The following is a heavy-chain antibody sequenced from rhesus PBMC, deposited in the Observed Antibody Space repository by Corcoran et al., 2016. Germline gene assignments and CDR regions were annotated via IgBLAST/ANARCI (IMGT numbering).Heavy chain of an antibody. CDR3: ARQPGVIVYNSLDV. D-gene: IGHD3-34*01. V-gene: IGHV4-65*02. CDR2: LGGSSGST. Sequence: QVQLQESGPGLVKPSETLSLTCAVSGGSIRSSNWWSWIRQPPGQGLVGVGNLGGSSGSTYYNPYLKSRVTISKDTSKNQFSLKLSSVTAADTAVYYCARQPGVIVYNSLDVWGRGVLVTVSS. J-gene: IGHJ5-2*02. CDR1: GGSIRSSNW.